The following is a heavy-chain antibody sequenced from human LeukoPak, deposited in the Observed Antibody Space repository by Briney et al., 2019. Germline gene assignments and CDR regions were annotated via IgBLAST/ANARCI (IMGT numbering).Heavy chain of an antibody. Sequence: SETLSLTCTVSGGSISSYYWSWIRQPPGKGLEWIGYIYYSGSTNYNPSLKSRVTISVDTSKSQFSLKLSSVTAADTAVYYCARRYYYDSSGYYNYYYMDVWGKGTTVTVSS. CDR1: GGSISSYY. J-gene: IGHJ6*03. CDR2: IYYSGST. V-gene: IGHV4-59*08. D-gene: IGHD3-22*01. CDR3: ARRYYYDSSGYYNYYYMDV.